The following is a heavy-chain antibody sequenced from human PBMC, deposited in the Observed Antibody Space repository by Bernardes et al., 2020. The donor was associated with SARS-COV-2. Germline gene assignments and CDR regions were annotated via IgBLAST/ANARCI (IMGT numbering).Heavy chain of an antibody. CDR1: GDSVSSSRYF. J-gene: IGHJ2*01. V-gene: IGHV4-39*01. CDR2: IYSGGIT. Sequence: SEPLSLTCTVSGDSVSSSRYFWGWLLQPPGKGLEWIGSIYSGGITYYNPSLKSRATISVDTSKNQFSLQLTSVTAADTAMYYCASTPVTMILVVITYYYFDLWGRGTLVTVSS. D-gene: IGHD3-22*01. CDR3: ASTPVTMILVVITYYYFDL.